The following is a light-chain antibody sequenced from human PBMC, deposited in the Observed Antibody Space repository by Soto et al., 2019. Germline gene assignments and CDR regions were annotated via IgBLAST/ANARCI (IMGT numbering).Light chain of an antibody. CDR3: QQADSFPRT. CDR2: GAS. J-gene: IGKJ1*01. CDR1: QGVSSW. Sequence: DIQMTQSPSFVSASVGDRVTITCRASQGVSSWLAWYQQKPGKAPKLLIYGASNLQSGVPSRFSGSGSGTDFALTISSLQLEDFATYYCQQADSFPRTFGQGTKVEGK. V-gene: IGKV1-12*01.